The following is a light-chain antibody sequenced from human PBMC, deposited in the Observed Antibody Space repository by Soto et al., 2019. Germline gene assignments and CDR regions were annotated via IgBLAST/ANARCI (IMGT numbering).Light chain of an antibody. CDR2: RAF. Sequence: EIVLTQSPGTLSLSPGERATLSCRSSQSVSSGYLEWYQQKPGQAPRLLIFRAFNRATGIPDRFSGSGSGTDFTLTISRLEPEDFAVYYCQQYVASPPSWTFGQGTKVEIK. V-gene: IGKV3-20*01. CDR3: QQYVASPPSWT. J-gene: IGKJ1*01. CDR1: QSVSSGY.